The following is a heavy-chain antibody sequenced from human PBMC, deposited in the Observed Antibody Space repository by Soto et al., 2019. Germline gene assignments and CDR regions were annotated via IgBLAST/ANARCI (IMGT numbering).Heavy chain of an antibody. D-gene: IGHD1-26*01. V-gene: IGHV1-18*04. Sequence: ASVKVSGKTSGYTFTTYGIAWVRQAPGQGPEWMGWINVDSGSALYAQKFQGRVSMTTDTSTTTVYMDLTSLRSDETAVYYCAIDVLGIGTDYNYCGYWAQGNMVTVSS. CDR3: AIDVLGIGTDYNYCGY. J-gene: IGHJ4*02. CDR1: GYTFTTYG. CDR2: INVDSGSA.